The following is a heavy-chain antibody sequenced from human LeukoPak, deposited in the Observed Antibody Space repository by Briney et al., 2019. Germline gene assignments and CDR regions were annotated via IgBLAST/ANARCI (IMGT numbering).Heavy chain of an antibody. V-gene: IGHV3-48*03. CDR1: GFTFSSYE. CDR2: ISSSGSTI. Sequence: SGGSLRLSCAASGFTFSSYEMNWVRQAPGKGLEWVSYISSSGSTIYYADSVKGRFTISRDNAKNSLYLQMNSLRAEDTAVYYCARDVDYANPRHDYWGQGTLVTVSS. D-gene: IGHD4/OR15-4a*01. J-gene: IGHJ4*02. CDR3: ARDVDYANPRHDY.